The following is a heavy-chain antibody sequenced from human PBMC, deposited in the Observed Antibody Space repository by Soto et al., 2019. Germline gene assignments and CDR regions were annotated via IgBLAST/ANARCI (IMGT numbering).Heavy chain of an antibody. CDR3: TTLVAGPAWGEDY. CDR2: MNPDGSAI. CDR1: EFTFSSSW. J-gene: IGHJ4*02. Sequence: EVQLVESGGGLVQPGGSLRLSCVVSEFTFSSSWMHWVRQGPGKGLVWVSRMNPDGSAINYADSVKGRFTTSRDNAKNMLYLQMNSLKSEDTALYFCTTLVAGPAWGEDYWGQGTLVTVSS. V-gene: IGHV3-74*01. D-gene: IGHD2-8*02.